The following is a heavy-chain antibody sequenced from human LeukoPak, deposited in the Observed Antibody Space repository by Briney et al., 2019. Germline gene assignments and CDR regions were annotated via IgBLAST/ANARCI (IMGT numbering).Heavy chain of an antibody. V-gene: IGHV1-8*01. CDR1: GYTFTSYD. J-gene: IGHJ4*02. CDR2: MNPNSGNT. Sequence: ASVNVSCKASGYTFTSYDINWVRQATGQGREWMGWMNPNSGNTGYAQKFQGRVTMTRNTSISTAYMELSSVRYQDTAVYYCARGPGSSDYWGQGTLVTVSS. CDR3: ARGPGSSDY. D-gene: IGHD1-14*01.